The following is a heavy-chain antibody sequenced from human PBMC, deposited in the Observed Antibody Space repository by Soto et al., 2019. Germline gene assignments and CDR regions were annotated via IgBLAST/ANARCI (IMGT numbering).Heavy chain of an antibody. CDR1: GFTFSDYY. V-gene: IGHV3-11*01. J-gene: IGHJ4*02. Sequence: QVQLVESGGGLVKPGGSLRLSCAASGFTFSDYYMSWIRQAPGKGLEWVSYMSSRGRTIYYADSVKGRFTISRDNARNSLYLQMNSLRAVDTAVYYSARDPGGSYLDYWGQGTLVTVSS. CDR3: ARDPGGSYLDY. CDR2: MSSRGRTI. D-gene: IGHD1-26*01.